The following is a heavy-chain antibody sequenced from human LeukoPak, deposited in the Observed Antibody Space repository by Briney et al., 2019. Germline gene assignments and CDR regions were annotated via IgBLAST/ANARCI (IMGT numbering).Heavy chain of an antibody. D-gene: IGHD3-22*01. CDR1: GFTFSSYA. Sequence: PGGSLRLSCAASGFTFSSYAMSWVRQAPGKGLERVSAISGSGGSTYYADSVKGRFTISRDNSKNTLYLQMNNLRAEDTAVYYCAKDPYGVITPYAFDIWGQGTMVTVSS. V-gene: IGHV3-23*01. CDR2: ISGSGGST. CDR3: AKDPYGVITPYAFDI. J-gene: IGHJ3*02.